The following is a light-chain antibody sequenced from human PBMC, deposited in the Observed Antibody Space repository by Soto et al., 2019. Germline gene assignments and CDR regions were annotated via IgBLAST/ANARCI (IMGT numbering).Light chain of an antibody. CDR1: SGHSSYA. CDR2: LNSDGSH. CDR3: QTWGTGIQV. J-gene: IGLJ1*01. V-gene: IGLV4-69*01. Sequence: QLVLTQSPSASASLGASVKLTCTLSSGHSSYAIAWHQQQPEKGPRYLMNLNSDGSHSKGDGIPDRFSGSSSGAERYLTISSLQSEDEADYYCQTWGTGIQVFGTGTQLNVL.